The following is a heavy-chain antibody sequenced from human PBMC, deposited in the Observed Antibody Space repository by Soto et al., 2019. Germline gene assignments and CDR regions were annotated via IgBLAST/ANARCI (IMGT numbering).Heavy chain of an antibody. D-gene: IGHD3-22*01. CDR3: AKDMAPRGYDYYYGMDV. CDR2: ISWDGGST. CDR1: GFTFDDYT. V-gene: IGHV3-43*01. Sequence: DVQLVESGGVVVQPGGSLRLSCAASGFTFDDYTMHWVRQAPGKGLEWVSLISWDGGSTYYADSVKGRFTISRDNSKNSLYLQMNSLRTEDTALYYCAKDMAPRGYDYYYGMDVWGQGTTVTVSS. J-gene: IGHJ6*02.